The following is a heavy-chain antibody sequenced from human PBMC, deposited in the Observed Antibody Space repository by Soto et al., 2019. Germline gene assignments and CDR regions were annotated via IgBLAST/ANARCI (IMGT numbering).Heavy chain of an antibody. Sequence: SETLSLTCTVSAGSISGYYWSWIRQPPGKELELIAYIFYDGSTYYNPSLKSRVTIPLDQSETQFSLKVTSLTAADTAVYYCASRDPGTSVDYWGQGTLVTVSS. D-gene: IGHD1-7*01. J-gene: IGHJ4*02. V-gene: IGHV4-59*08. CDR1: AGSISGYY. CDR2: IFYDGST. CDR3: ASRDPGTSVDY.